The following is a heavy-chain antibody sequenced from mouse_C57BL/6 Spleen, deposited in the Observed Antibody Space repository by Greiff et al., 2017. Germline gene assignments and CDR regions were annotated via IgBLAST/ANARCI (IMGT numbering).Heavy chain of an antibody. CDR3: ARRNYGSSPYAMDY. V-gene: IGHV1-43*01. J-gene: IGHJ4*01. CDR2: INPSTGGT. CDR1: GYSFTGYY. D-gene: IGHD1-1*01. Sequence: EVQLQQSGPELVKPGASVKISCKASGYSFTGYYMHWVKQSSEKSLEWIGEINPSTGGTSYNQKFKGKATLTVDKSSSTAYMQLKSLTSEDSAVYYCARRNYGSSPYAMDYWGQGTSVTVSS.